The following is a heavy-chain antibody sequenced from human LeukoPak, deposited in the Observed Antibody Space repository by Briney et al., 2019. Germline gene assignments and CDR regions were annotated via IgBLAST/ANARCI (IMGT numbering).Heavy chain of an antibody. CDR3: ARGPPYYDSSGYYYNY. CDR1: GGTFSSYA. D-gene: IGHD3-22*01. Sequence: SVKVSRKASGGTFSSYAISWVRQAPGQGLEWMGRIIPILGIANYAQKFQGRVTITADKSTSTAYMELSSLRSEDTAVYYCARGPPYYDSSGYYYNYWGQGTLVTVSS. CDR2: IIPILGIA. V-gene: IGHV1-69*04. J-gene: IGHJ4*02.